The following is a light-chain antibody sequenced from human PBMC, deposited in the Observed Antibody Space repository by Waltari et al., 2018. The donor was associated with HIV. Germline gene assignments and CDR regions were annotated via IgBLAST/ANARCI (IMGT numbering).Light chain of an antibody. CDR1: SSDVGGYDF. V-gene: IGLV2-11*01. Sequence: QSALTQPRSVSGSPGESVTISCTGTSSDVGGYDFVSWYQQSPGKAPKLIIYEVNKRPSGVPARFSGPKSGNTASLTISGLQPEDEAAYHCCSYTTMTTLLFGGGTKVTVL. CDR3: CSYTTMTTLL. J-gene: IGLJ3*02. CDR2: EVN.